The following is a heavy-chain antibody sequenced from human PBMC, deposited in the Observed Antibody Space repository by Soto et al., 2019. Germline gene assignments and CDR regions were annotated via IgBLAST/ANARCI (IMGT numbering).Heavy chain of an antibody. Sequence: RLSCVASGFTFTNAWINWVRQAPGKGLEWVGRIKSKTHGGTTDYAAPVKGRFTISRDDPENTVYLQMNSLKTDDTAVYYRDTLPYNTNFDFWGLGALVPVSS. D-gene: IGHD3-3*01. CDR2: IKSKTHGGTT. CDR1: GFTFTNAW. CDR3: DTLPYNTNFDF. J-gene: IGHJ4*02. V-gene: IGHV3-15*01.